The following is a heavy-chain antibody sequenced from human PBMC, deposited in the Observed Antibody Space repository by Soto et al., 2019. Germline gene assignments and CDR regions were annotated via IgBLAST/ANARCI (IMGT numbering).Heavy chain of an antibody. V-gene: IGHV4-34*01. CDR2: INDRGST. J-gene: IGHJ5*02. CDR1: GGSFSGYF. Sequence: QVQLQQWGAGLLKPSETLSLTCAVYGGSFSGYFWNWIRQPPGKGLEWIGEINDRGSTTYNPSLKCRVTISGDTSKNQFSLKLSSVTAADTAVYYCARRGSCSNGWGSNYIWFDPWGQGTLVTVSS. D-gene: IGHD2-2*01. CDR3: ARRGSCSNGWGSNYIWFDP.